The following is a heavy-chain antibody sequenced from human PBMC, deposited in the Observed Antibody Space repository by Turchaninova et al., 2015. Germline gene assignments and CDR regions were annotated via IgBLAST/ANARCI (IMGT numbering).Heavy chain of an antibody. Sequence: QVQLQDAGPGRGKPSGTLSRPCTVSGCSIGGYYWSWIRQAPGKGLEWIGYIYYSGSTNYNPSLKSRVTISVDTSKNQFSLKLSSVTAADTAVYYCARDGQLVLHRRSYYYGMDVWGQGTTVTVSS. CDR3: ARDGQLVLHRRSYYYGMDV. CDR1: GCSIGGYY. D-gene: IGHD6-6*01. J-gene: IGHJ6*02. V-gene: IGHV4-59*01. CDR2: IYYSGST.